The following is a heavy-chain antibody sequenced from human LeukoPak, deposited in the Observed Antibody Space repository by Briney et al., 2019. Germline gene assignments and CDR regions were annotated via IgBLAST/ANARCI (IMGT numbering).Heavy chain of an antibody. CDR1: GGTFSSYA. Sequence: SVKVSCKASGGTFSSYAISWVRQAPGQGLEWMGRIIPIFGTANYAQKFQGRVTITTDESTSTAYMELSSLRSEDTAVYYCTRGRRHGDYERRYYFDYWGQGTLVTVSS. D-gene: IGHD4-17*01. J-gene: IGHJ4*02. CDR2: IIPIFGTA. CDR3: TRGRRHGDYERRYYFDY. V-gene: IGHV1-69*05.